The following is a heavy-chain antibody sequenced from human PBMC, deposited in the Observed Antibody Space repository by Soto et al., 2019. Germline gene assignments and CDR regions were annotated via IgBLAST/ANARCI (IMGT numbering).Heavy chain of an antibody. CDR2: ISYDGSEK. Sequence: QVQLVESGGGVVHPGRSLRLSCAVSGFTFRNFGMHWVRQAPGKGLEWVAVISYDGSEKYYAESVQGRFTVFRDNYKNTLSLQMNSLRSDDKAVSYWVKDSSPGGYFDSWGQGTLVTVSS. J-gene: IGHJ4*02. V-gene: IGHV3-30*18. CDR3: VKDSSPGGYFDS. CDR1: GFTFRNFG. D-gene: IGHD2-15*01.